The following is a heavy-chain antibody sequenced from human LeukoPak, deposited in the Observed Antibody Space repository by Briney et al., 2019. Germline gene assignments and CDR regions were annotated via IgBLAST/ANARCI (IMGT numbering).Heavy chain of an antibody. V-gene: IGHV4-59*01. D-gene: IGHD5-18*01. Sequence: PSETLSLTCTVSGGSISSYYWSWIRQPPGKGLEWIGYIYYSGSTNYNPSLKSRVTISVDTSKNQFSLKLSSVTAADTAVYYCARGNGYSYGYFTDPWGQGTLVTVSS. CDR3: ARGNGYSYGYFTDP. J-gene: IGHJ5*02. CDR1: GGSISSYY. CDR2: IYYSGST.